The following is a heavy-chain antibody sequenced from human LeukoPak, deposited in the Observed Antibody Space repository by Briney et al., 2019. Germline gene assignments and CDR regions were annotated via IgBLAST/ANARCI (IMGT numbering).Heavy chain of an antibody. CDR3: AKDRGAVAGVMDV. D-gene: IGHD6-19*01. CDR1: GFSFSSYA. V-gene: IGHV3-23*01. CDR2: IGGGPGNT. J-gene: IGHJ6*03. Sequence: PGGSLRLSCAASGFSFSSYAMSWVRQAPGKGLEWVSVIGGGPGNTYYTDSVKGRFTISRDNSKNTLYLHLNSLRAEDTAVYYCAKDRGAVAGVMDVWGKGTTVTVSS.